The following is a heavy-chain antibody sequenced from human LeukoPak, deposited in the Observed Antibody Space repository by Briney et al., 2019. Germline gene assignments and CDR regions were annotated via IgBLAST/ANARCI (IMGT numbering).Heavy chain of an antibody. CDR2: ISYDGSNK. Sequence: GGSLRLSCAASGFTFSSYAMHWVRQAPGKGLEWVAVISYDGSNKYSADSVKGRFTISRDNSKNTLYLQMNSLRAEDTAVYYCARGSSSWYDAFDIWGQGTMVTVSS. CDR3: ARGSSSWYDAFDI. D-gene: IGHD6-13*01. CDR1: GFTFSSYA. J-gene: IGHJ3*02. V-gene: IGHV3-30-3*01.